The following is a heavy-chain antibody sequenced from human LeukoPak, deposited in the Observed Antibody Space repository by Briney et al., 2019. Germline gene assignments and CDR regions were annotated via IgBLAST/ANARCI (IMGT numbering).Heavy chain of an antibody. CDR3: AKDLLGYSSSSIFDY. D-gene: IGHD6-13*01. J-gene: IGHJ4*02. Sequence: SGGSLRLSCAASGLTFSSYAMSWVRQAPGKGLEWVSAISGSGGSTYYADSVKGRFTISRDDSKNTLYLQMNSLRAEDTAVYYCAKDLLGYSSSSIFDYWGQGTLVTVSS. CDR2: ISGSGGST. V-gene: IGHV3-23*01. CDR1: GLTFSSYA.